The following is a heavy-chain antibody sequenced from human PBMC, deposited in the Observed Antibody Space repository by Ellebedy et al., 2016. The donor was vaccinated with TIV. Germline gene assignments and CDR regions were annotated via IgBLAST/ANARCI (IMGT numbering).Heavy chain of an antibody. D-gene: IGHD3-10*01. CDR1: GGTFNSHA. CDR3: ARGGAYYHRYFAD. V-gene: IGHV1-69*13. J-gene: IGHJ4*02. Sequence: SVKVSCKASGGTFNSHAISWVRQAPGQGLEWMGGITGMFRTVNYAQKFQGRVTITADEFMTTAYMELSSLRSEDTAVYYCARGGAYYHRYFADWGQGTLVTVSS. CDR2: ITGMFRTV.